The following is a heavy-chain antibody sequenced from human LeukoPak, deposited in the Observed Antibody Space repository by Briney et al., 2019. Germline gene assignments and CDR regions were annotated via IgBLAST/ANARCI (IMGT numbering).Heavy chain of an antibody. CDR2: IVVGSGNT. D-gene: IGHD1-26*01. V-gene: IGHV1-58*02. Sequence: GTSVKVSCKASGVTFTSSAMQWVRQARGQRLEWIGWIVVGSGNTNYAQKFQERVTITRDMSTSTAYMELSSLRSEDTAVYYCAAFGVGAEGYFDYWGQGTLVTVSS. J-gene: IGHJ4*02. CDR1: GVTFTSSA. CDR3: AAFGVGAEGYFDY.